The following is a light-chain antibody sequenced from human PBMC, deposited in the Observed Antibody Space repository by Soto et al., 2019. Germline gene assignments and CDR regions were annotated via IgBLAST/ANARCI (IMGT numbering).Light chain of an antibody. V-gene: IGKV3-15*01. CDR3: QQYNNWPPMYT. Sequence: EIVMTQSPGTLSVSPGERATLSCRASQSLGSNLAWYQQKPGQAPRLLIYGASTRATGIPARFSGSGSGTEFTLTISSLQSEDFAVYYCQQYNNWPPMYTFGQGTKVDIK. J-gene: IGKJ2*01. CDR1: QSLGSN. CDR2: GAS.